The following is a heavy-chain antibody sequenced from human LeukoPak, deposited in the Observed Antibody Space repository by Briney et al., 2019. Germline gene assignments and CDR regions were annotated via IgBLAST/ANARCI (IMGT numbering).Heavy chain of an antibody. CDR3: ARQNGAGYYYYFDS. D-gene: IGHD3-22*01. J-gene: IGHJ4*02. CDR2: ISTSSV. V-gene: IGHV3-48*01. Sequence: PGGSLRLSCAASGFTFSSYSMNWVRQAPGKGLEWVSYISTSSVHYTDSVKGRFTISRDNAKNSLYLQMNSLRGEDTAVYYCARQNGAGYYYYFDSWGQGTLVSVSS. CDR1: GFTFSSYS.